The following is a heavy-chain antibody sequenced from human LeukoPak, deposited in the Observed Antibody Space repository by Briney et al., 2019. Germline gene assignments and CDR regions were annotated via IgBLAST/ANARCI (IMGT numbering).Heavy chain of an antibody. CDR2: ISSSSSYI. CDR3: ARDQVYTSLSAFGI. Sequence: GGSLTLSCAASGFTFSSYSMNWVRQDPGKELEWVSSISSSSSYIYSADSVKGRFTISRDNAKNSLYLQMNSLRAEDTAVYYCARDQVYTSLSAFGIWGQGTKVTVSS. D-gene: IGHD3-16*01. V-gene: IGHV3-21*01. J-gene: IGHJ3*02. CDR1: GFTFSSYS.